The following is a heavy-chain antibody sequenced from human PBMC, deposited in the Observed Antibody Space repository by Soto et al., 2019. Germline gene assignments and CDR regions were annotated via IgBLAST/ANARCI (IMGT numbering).Heavy chain of an antibody. V-gene: IGHV4-39*02. Sequence: QLQLQETGPGLVKPSETLSLTCTVSGASINSRNYFWGWIRQPPGKGLEFVGSIHSRGGTYYNPSLTSRVTVSVYLPNSHFSQSVKSLTATDTAGYYWGRLAEADTGHTDFDLWGQGTLVTVSS. D-gene: IGHD2-15*01. CDR2: IHSRGGT. J-gene: IGHJ4*02. CDR1: GASINSRNYF. CDR3: GRLAEADTGHTDFDL.